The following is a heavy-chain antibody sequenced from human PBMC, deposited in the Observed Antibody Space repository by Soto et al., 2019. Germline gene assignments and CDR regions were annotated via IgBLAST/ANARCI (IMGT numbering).Heavy chain of an antibody. CDR1: GYNIKTYW. D-gene: IGHD5-18*01. CDR2: IYPGDFDT. CDR3: ARSLRFSSGYKDFFDF. J-gene: IGHJ4*02. V-gene: IGHV5-51*01. Sequence: PGESMKSSYTGAGYNIKTYWSGLVRQMPGKGLEWMGIIYPGDFDTRYSQSFQGHVTMSVDKSINTAYVQWSSLETSDTAMYYCARSLRFSSGYKDFFDFWGQGTLVTVSS.